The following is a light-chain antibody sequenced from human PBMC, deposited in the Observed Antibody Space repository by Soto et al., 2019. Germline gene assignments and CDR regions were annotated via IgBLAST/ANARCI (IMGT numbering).Light chain of an antibody. Sequence: DIVMTQSPDALAVSLGERATINCKSSQSILFNSNNKNYLAWYQQKPGQPPKLLIYWASTRESGVPDRFRGSGSGTDFTLTISSLQAEDVAVYYCQQYWSPPLTSGGGTKVEIK. J-gene: IGKJ4*01. CDR2: WAS. V-gene: IGKV4-1*01. CDR1: QSILFNSNNKNY. CDR3: QQYWSPPLT.